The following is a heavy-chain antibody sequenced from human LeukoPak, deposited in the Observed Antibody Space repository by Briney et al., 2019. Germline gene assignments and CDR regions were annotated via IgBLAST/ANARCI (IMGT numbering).Heavy chain of an antibody. CDR1: GFTVNSNY. CDR3: AMDFNYGSGSNYYYYRDV. CDR2: IYSGGST. V-gene: IGHV3-53*01. J-gene: IGHJ6*03. D-gene: IGHD3-10*01. Sequence: SGGSLRLSCAASGFTVNSNYMRWVRQAPGKGLEWVSVIYSGGSTYYADSVKGRFTISRDNSKNTLYLQMNSLRAEDTSVYYCAMDFNYGSGSNYYYYRDVWGKGTTVTVSS.